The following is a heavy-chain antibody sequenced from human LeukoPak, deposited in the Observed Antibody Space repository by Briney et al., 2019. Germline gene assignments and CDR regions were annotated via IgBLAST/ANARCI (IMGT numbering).Heavy chain of an antibody. J-gene: IGHJ5*02. V-gene: IGHV4-59*11. CDR1: GGSISSHY. Sequence: PSETLSLTCTASGGSISSHYWSWIRQPPGKGLEWIGYIYYSGSTNYNPSLKSRVTISVDTSKNQFSLKLSSVTAADTAVYYCARGNRIAAAAAGTGWFDPWGQGTLVTVSS. CDR2: IYYSGST. D-gene: IGHD6-13*01. CDR3: ARGNRIAAAAAGTGWFDP.